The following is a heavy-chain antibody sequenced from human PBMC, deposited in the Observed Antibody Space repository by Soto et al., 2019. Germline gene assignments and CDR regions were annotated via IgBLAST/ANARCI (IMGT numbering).Heavy chain of an antibody. CDR3: ARARGRLRFLEWQMYNWFDP. D-gene: IGHD3-3*01. J-gene: IGHJ5*02. Sequence: QVQLQQWGAGLLKPSETLSLTCAVYGGSFSGYYWSWIRQPPGKGLEWIGEINHSGSTNYNPSLKSRVTISVDTSKNQFSLKLSSVTAADTAVYYCARARGRLRFLEWQMYNWFDPWGQGTLVTVSS. CDR2: INHSGST. V-gene: IGHV4-34*01. CDR1: GGSFSGYY.